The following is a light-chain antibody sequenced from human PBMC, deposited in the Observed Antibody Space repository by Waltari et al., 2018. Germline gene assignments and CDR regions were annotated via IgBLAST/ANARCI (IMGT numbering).Light chain of an antibody. Sequence: QAGLTQPPSVPKDLIQTATLTFPGYTSNVGNQGAAWLPQYQSHPPKPLFYRNNNRPPGISARFSASRSGNTASLTITGLQPEDEADYYCSAWDSNLSAWVFGGGTKLTVL. J-gene: IGLJ3*02. V-gene: IGLV10-54*04. CDR2: RNN. CDR1: TSNVGNQG. CDR3: SAWDSNLSAWV.